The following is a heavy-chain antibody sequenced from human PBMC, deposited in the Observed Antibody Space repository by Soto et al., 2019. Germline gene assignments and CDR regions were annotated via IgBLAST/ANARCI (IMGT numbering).Heavy chain of an antibody. Sequence: SQTLSLTCAISGDSVSSNSAAWNWIRQSPSRGLKWLGRTYYRSKWYNDYAVSVKSRITINPDTSTNQFSLQLNSVTPEDTAVYYCAREAVAGTGWRYYYYGMDVWGQGTTVTVSS. D-gene: IGHD6-19*01. CDR3: AREAVAGTGWRYYYYGMDV. J-gene: IGHJ6*02. CDR2: TYYRSKWYN. V-gene: IGHV6-1*01. CDR1: GDSVSSNSAA.